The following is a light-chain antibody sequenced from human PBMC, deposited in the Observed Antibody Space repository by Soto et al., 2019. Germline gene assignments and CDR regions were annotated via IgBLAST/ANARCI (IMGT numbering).Light chain of an antibody. V-gene: IGKV1-39*01. CDR2: AAS. CDR1: QSISSY. CDR3: QQSYRTPPFT. J-gene: IGKJ3*01. Sequence: DIQMTQSPSSLSASVGDRVTITCRASQSISSYLNWYQQKPGKAPKLLIYAASSLQSGVPSRFSGSGSRTDFSLTISSLQPEGFATFHCQQSYRTPPFTFGPGT.